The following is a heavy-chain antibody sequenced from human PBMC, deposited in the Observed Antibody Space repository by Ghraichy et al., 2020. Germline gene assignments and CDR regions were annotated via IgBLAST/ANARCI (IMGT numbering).Heavy chain of an antibody. Sequence: SETLSLTCAVYGGSFSGYYWSWIRQPPGKGLEWIGEINHSGSTNYNPSLKSRVTISVDTSKNQFSLKLSSVTAADTAVYYCARLRPYYYGSGRAGDYWGQGTLVTVSS. CDR2: INHSGST. V-gene: IGHV4-34*01. D-gene: IGHD3-10*01. J-gene: IGHJ4*02. CDR1: GGSFSGYY. CDR3: ARLRPYYYGSGRAGDY.